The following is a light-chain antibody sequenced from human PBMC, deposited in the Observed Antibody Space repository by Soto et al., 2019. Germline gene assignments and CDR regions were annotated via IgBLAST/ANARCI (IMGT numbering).Light chain of an antibody. J-gene: IGLJ1*01. CDR2: EVS. Sequence: QSVLTQPASVSGSPGQSITISCTGTSSDIGGYNYVSWYQQHPGKAPKLMIYEVSNRPSGVSNRFSGSKSGNTASLTISGLHAEDEDDYYYSSYTSSSPSYVFGTGTKVTVL. CDR3: SSYTSSSPSYV. CDR1: SSDIGGYNY. V-gene: IGLV2-14*01.